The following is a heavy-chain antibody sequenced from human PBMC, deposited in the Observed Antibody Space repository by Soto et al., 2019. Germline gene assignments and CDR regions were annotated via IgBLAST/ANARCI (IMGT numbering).Heavy chain of an antibody. V-gene: IGHV1-18*04. Sequence: QVQLVQSGAGVKKPGASVKVSCKASGYTFSSYVISWVRQAPGQGLDWMGWISAYNGETNYAQKLQDRVTMTTDTSTNTAYMELRSLRSDDTAVYYCARVAPPGATRSPLNYYGMDVWGQGTTVTVSS. J-gene: IGHJ6*02. CDR3: ARVAPPGATRSPLNYYGMDV. D-gene: IGHD3-3*01. CDR1: GYTFSSYV. CDR2: ISAYNGET.